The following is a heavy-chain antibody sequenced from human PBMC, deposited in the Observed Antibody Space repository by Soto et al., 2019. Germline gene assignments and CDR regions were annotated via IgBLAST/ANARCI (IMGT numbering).Heavy chain of an antibody. V-gene: IGHV3-53*02. J-gene: IGHJ6*02. CDR1: GFTVSGNY. Sequence: EMQLVETGGDLIQPGGSLRLSCAASGFTVSGNYMSWVRQAPGKGLEWVSVIYSGGSTYYADSVKGRFTISRDNSKNTLYLQMNSLRADATAVYYCARDGGLAEDGMDVWGQGTTVTVSS. CDR2: IYSGGST. D-gene: IGHD3-10*01. CDR3: ARDGGLAEDGMDV.